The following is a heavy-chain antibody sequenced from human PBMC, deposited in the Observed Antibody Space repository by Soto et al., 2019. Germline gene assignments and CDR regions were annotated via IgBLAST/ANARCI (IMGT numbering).Heavy chain of an antibody. J-gene: IGHJ4*02. CDR2: IAYDGSHK. D-gene: IGHD5-12*01. CDR1: GFTFSSYA. Sequence: QVQLVESGGGVVQPGRSLRLSCTASGFTFSSYAMHWVRQAPGKGLEWVAVIAYDGSHKYYADSVQGRFTISRDNSKNGLSLQMNCLGAEETAVYYCARDLRATDDYLGEGTLVTVP. CDR3: ARDLRATDDY. V-gene: IGHV3-30-3*01.